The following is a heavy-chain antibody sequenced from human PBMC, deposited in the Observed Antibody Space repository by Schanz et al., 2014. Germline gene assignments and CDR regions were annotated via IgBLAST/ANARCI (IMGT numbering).Heavy chain of an antibody. CDR1: GYTFTSYG. CDR2: ISPYNGKT. D-gene: IGHD6-13*01. CDR3: ARVADAGYQGSGS. Sequence: QVQLVQSGTEVKKPGASVKVSCKASGYTFTSYGISWVRQAPGQGLEWMGWISPYNGKTNHAQKFQGRVTMTTDTSMSTAYMELSGLTSDDTAAYYCARVADAGYQGSGSWGQGTLVTVSS. J-gene: IGHJ4*02. V-gene: IGHV1-18*04.